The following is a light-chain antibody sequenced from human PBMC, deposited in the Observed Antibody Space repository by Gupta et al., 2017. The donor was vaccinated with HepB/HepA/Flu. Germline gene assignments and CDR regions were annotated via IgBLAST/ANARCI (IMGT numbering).Light chain of an antibody. V-gene: IGLV2-23*02. CDR2: EVA. CDR3: CSYGGSATYV. Sequence: QSALPQPASVSESPGQSITISCTGTSSDVGKYNLVYWYQHHPGKAPKLIISEVAKRPSGVSNRFSGSKSGNTASLTISGLQPEDEADYYCCSYGGSATYVFGTGTKVTVL. J-gene: IGLJ1*01. CDR1: SSDVGKYNL.